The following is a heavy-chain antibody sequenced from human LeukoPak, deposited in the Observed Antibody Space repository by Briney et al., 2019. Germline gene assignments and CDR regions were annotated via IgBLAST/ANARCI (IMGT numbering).Heavy chain of an antibody. CDR3: ARIMNGYYYDSSGYYRFDY. V-gene: IGHV3-74*01. CDR1: GFTLSSYW. Sequence: GVFLRLSCAASGFTLSSYWMHWVRQAPGKGLVWVSRIDSDRSSTSYADSVKGRFTISRDNAKNTLYLQMNSMRAEDTAVYYCARIMNGYYYDSSGYYRFDYWGQGTLVTV. CDR2: IDSDRSST. J-gene: IGHJ4*02. D-gene: IGHD3-22*01.